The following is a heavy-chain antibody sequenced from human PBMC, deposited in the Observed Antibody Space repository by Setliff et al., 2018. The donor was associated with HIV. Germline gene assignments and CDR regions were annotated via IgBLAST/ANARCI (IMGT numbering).Heavy chain of an antibody. V-gene: IGHV4-61*01. CDR1: GGSFIGSSFQ. J-gene: IGHJ4*02. D-gene: IGHD4-17*01. Sequence: SETLSLTCNVSGGSFIGSSFQSTWIRQAPGSGLEWIADIAYSGTTMYTNYNPSLESRVTVSEDTSRHQFFLKLTSVTADDTGVYYCAREAVDDYARYFDYWGQGSLVTVSS. CDR2: IAYSGTTMYT. CDR3: AREAVDDYARYFDY.